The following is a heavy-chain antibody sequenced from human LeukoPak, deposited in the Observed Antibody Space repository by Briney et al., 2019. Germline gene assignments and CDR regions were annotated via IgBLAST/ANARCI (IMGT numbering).Heavy chain of an antibody. D-gene: IGHD6-13*01. CDR1: GGTFITYT. CDR3: ASAGYEGYSSSWNDY. J-gene: IGHJ4*02. CDR2: IIPILGIA. V-gene: IGHV1-69*02. Sequence: SVRVSCTGSGGTFITYTISWVRQAPGQGPEWMGRIIPILGIANYAQKLQGRVTITADKSTSTAYMELSSLRSEDTAVYYCASAGYEGYSSSWNDYWGRGTLVTVSS.